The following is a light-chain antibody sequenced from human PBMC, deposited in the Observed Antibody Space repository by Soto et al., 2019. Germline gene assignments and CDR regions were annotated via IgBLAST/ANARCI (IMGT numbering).Light chain of an antibody. CDR2: AVT. J-gene: IGLJ1*01. CDR3: SSYAGRNNLV. V-gene: IGLV2-8*01. CDR1: SSDVGAYDY. Sequence: QSALTQPPSASGSPGQSVTISCTGSSSDVGAYDYVSWYQQHPGKAPKLMIYAVTERPSGVPDRFSGSKSGNTASLTASGLQAEDEADYYCSSYAGRNNLVFGTGTKVTVL.